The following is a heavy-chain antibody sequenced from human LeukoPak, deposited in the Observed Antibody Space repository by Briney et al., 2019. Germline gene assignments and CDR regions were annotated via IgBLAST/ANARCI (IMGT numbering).Heavy chain of an antibody. CDR3: ARDIISANWGSPHRSGYMDV. D-gene: IGHD7-27*01. J-gene: IGHJ6*03. V-gene: IGHV1-2*02. CDR1: GYTFTGYY. Sequence: ASVKVSCKASGYTFTGYYMHWVRQAPGQGLKWMGWINPNSGGTNYAQKFQGRVTMTRDTSISTAYMELSRLRSDDTAVYYCARDIISANWGSPHRSGYMDVWGKGTTVTVSS. CDR2: INPNSGGT.